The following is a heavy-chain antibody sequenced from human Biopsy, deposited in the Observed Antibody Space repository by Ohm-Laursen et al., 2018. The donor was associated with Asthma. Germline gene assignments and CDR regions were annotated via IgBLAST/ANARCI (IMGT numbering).Heavy chain of an antibody. CDR1: GYTFNSAG. CDR3: ARAVDYSHYYGIDV. CDR2: ISVYNGNT. Sequence: SVNVSCKTSGYTFNSAGITWVRQAPGQGLEWMGWISVYNGNTKVAQKLQDRVTMITDTSTGTAYMELRSLRSDDTAVYFCARAVDYSHYYGIDVWGQGTTVTVS. V-gene: IGHV1-18*01. D-gene: IGHD3-10*01. J-gene: IGHJ6*02.